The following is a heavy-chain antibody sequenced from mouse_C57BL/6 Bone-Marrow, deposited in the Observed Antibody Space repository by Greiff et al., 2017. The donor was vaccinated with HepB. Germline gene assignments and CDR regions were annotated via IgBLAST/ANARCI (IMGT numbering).Heavy chain of an antibody. CDR2: IYPGDGDT. CDR3: ANSPFDY. Sequence: VKLMESGPELVKPGASVKISCKASGYAFSSSWMNWVKQRPGKGLEWIGRIYPGDGDTNYNGKFKGKATLTADKSSSTAYMQLSSLTSEDSAVYFCANSPFDYWGQGTTLTVSS. CDR1: GYAFSSSW. J-gene: IGHJ2*01. V-gene: IGHV1-82*01.